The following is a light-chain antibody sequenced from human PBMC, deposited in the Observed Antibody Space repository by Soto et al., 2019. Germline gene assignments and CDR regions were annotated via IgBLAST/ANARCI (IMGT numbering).Light chain of an antibody. CDR3: KQYDHLPPIT. J-gene: IGKJ5*01. V-gene: IGKV2-28*01. CDR1: QSLLHSNGYNY. Sequence: MVMTQSPLSLPVTPGEPASISCRSSQSLLHSNGYNYLDWYLQKPGQSPHILIYLGSNRPSGVTERFSDSGSRTDFTFTNSSPQPADIETYYCKQYDHLPPITFGRGTRLEIK. CDR2: LGS.